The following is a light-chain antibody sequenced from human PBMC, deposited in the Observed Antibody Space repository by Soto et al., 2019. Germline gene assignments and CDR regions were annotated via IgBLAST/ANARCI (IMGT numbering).Light chain of an antibody. Sequence: AIQLTQSASSLSASVGDRVTITCRASQGVSSALAWYQQKPGKPPKVLIYDGSSLQSGVPLRFRGSGSGTEFTLTITGLQPEDFGTYYCQHFQRDPFTYGQGTRLEIK. CDR1: QGVSSA. CDR3: QHFQRDPFT. V-gene: IGKV1-13*02. J-gene: IGKJ5*01. CDR2: DGS.